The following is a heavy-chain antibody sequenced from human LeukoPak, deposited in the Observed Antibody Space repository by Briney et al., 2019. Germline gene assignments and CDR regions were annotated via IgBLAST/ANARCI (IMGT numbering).Heavy chain of an antibody. CDR1: GGSISSYY. V-gene: IGHV4-4*07. CDR3: ASLLDLVGASRFDY. J-gene: IGHJ4*02. Sequence: SETLSLTCTVSGGSISSYYWSWIRQPAGKGLEWIGRIYHSGSTYYNPSLKSRVTISVDTSKNQFSLKLSSVTAADTAVYYCASLLDLVGASRFDYWGQGTLVTVSS. CDR2: IYHSGST. D-gene: IGHD1-26*01.